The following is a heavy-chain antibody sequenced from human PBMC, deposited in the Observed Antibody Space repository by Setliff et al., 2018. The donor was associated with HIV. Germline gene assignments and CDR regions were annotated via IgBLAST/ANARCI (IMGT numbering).Heavy chain of an antibody. J-gene: IGHJ5*02. V-gene: IGHV4-39*01. CDR3: ARRSGGYDLFFDS. D-gene: IGHD5-12*01. CDR2: IYYSGTT. CDR1: GVSIFTTDYY. Sequence: SETLSLTCTVSGVSIFTTDYYWGWVRQPPGKGLEWIGSIYYSGTTYHNPSLKSRVTISVHTSKNLLSLSLVSVTATDTAIYYCARRSGGYDLFFDSWGQGMLVTVSS.